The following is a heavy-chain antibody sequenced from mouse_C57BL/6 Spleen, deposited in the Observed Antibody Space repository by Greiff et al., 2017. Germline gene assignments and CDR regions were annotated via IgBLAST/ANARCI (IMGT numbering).Heavy chain of an antibody. CDR2: SNPGSGGT. CDR1: GYAFTNYL. J-gene: IGHJ4*01. D-gene: IGHD2-2*01. CDR3: ARDYGYSYYAMDY. Sequence: QVQLKESGAELVRPGTSVKVFCKASGYAFTNYLIEWVKQRPGQGLEWIGVSNPGSGGTNYNEKFKGKATLTADKSSSTAYMQLSSLTSEDSAVYFCARDYGYSYYAMDYWGQGTSVTVSS. V-gene: IGHV1-54*01.